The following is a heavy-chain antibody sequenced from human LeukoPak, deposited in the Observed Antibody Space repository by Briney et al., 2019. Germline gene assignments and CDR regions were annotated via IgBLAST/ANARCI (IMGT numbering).Heavy chain of an antibody. J-gene: IGHJ6*03. CDR1: GFTFSSYE. Sequence: GGSLRLSCAASGFTFSSYEMNWVRQAPGKGLEWVSYISSSGSTIYYADSVKGRFTISRDNLKNTLYLQMNSLRAEDTAVYSCARGVTARGFYYYMDLWGNGTTVTISS. V-gene: IGHV3-48*03. D-gene: IGHD2-21*02. CDR3: ARGVTARGFYYYMDL. CDR2: ISSSGSTI.